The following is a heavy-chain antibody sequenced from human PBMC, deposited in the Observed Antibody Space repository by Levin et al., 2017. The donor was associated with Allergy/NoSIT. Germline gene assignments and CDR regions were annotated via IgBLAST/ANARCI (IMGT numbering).Heavy chain of an antibody. CDR3: ARLGSSPRHYYYYYMDV. D-gene: IGHD6-13*01. Sequence: GGSLRLSCAASGFTFSSYSMNWVRQAPGKGLEWVSSISSSSSYIYYADSVKGRFTISRDNAKNSLYLQMNSLRAEDTAVYYCARLGSSPRHYYYYYMDVWGKGTTVTVSS. CDR2: ISSSSSYI. J-gene: IGHJ6*03. V-gene: IGHV3-21*01. CDR1: GFTFSSYS.